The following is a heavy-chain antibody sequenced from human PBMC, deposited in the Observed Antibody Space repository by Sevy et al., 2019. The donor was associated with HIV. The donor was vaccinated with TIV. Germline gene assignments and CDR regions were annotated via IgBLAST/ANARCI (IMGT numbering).Heavy chain of an antibody. CDR1: GFTFSSYS. CDR3: ARDGNYYDSSGYLVFVYYYYGMDV. CDR2: ISSSSSTI. V-gene: IGHV3-48*01. J-gene: IGHJ6*02. D-gene: IGHD3-22*01. Sequence: GGSLRLSCAASGFTFSSYSMNWVRQAPGKGLEWVSYISSSSSTIYYADSVKGRFTISRDNAKNSLYLQMNSLRAEDTAVYYCARDGNYYDSSGYLVFVYYYYGMDVWGHGTTVTVSS.